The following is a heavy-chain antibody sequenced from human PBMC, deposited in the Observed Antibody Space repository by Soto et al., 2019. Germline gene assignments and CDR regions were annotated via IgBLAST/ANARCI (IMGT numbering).Heavy chain of an antibody. D-gene: IGHD5-12*01. CDR2: ISGSGGST. J-gene: IGHJ3*02. Sequence: GGSLRLSCAASGFTFSSYAMSWVRQAPRKGLEWVSAISGSGGSTYYADSVKGRFTISRDNSKNTLYLQMNSLRAEDTAVYYCAKDRTVAEGAFDIGGQGTMVTVSS. V-gene: IGHV3-23*01. CDR3: AKDRTVAEGAFDI. CDR1: GFTFSSYA.